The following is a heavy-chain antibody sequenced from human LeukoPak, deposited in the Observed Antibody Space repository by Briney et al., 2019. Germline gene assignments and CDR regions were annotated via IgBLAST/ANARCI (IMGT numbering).Heavy chain of an antibody. CDR3: AREVCGGSCYYYCYMDV. V-gene: IGHV4-39*07. J-gene: IGHJ6*03. D-gene: IGHD2-15*01. Sequence: TASETLSLTCTVSGGSISSYYWGWIRQPPGKGLEWIGSIYYSGSTYYNPSLKSRVTISVDTSKNQFSLKLSSVTAADTAVYYCAREVCGGSCYYYCYMDVWGKGTTVTVSS. CDR2: IYYSGST. CDR1: GGSISSYY.